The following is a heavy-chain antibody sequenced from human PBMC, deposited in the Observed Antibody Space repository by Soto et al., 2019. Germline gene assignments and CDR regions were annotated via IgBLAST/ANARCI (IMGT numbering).Heavy chain of an antibody. CDR3: ARDRRGDGYNWDFDY. CDR2: IIPIFGTA. V-gene: IGHV1-69*01. CDR1: GGTFSSYA. J-gene: IGHJ4*02. D-gene: IGHD5-12*01. Sequence: QVPLVQSGAEVKKPGSSVKVSCKASGGTFSSYAISWVRQAPGQGLAWMGGIIPIFGTANYAQKFQGRVTITADESTSTAYMELSSLRSEDTAVYYCARDRRGDGYNWDFDYWGQGTLVTVSS.